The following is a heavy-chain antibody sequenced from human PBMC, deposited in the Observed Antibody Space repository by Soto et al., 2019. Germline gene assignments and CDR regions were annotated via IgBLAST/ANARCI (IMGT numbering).Heavy chain of an antibody. V-gene: IGHV1-69*01. CDR3: ARDGALYDSSGNIEAWFDP. CDR2: ITPMFGKP. D-gene: IGHD3-22*01. CDR1: GGTFSRYT. Sequence: QVQLVQSGPEVKKPGSSVKVSCKASGGTFSRYTINWVRQAPGQGLEWMGGITPMFGKPNYAQKFQGRVTITADESTSTGYMELRSLRSDDTAVYYCARDGALYDSSGNIEAWFDPWGQGTLVTVSS. J-gene: IGHJ5*02.